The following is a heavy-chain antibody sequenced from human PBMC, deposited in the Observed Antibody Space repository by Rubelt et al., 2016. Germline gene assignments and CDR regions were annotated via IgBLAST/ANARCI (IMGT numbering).Heavy chain of an antibody. V-gene: IGHV3-30*04. CDR1: SSYV. D-gene: IGHD3-10*01. J-gene: IGHJ4*02. CDR3: ARDSNYYGLGSYPIGY. CDR2: ISSNGNIK. Sequence: SSYVLHWVRQAPGKGLEWVAVISSNGNIKYYADSVNGRFTISRDNSKNTLYLQMNSLRVEDMAVYYCARDSNYYGLGSYPIGYWGQGTLVTVSS.